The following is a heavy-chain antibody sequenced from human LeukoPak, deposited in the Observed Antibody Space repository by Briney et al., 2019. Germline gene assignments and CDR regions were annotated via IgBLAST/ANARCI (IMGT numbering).Heavy chain of an antibody. D-gene: IGHD5/OR15-5a*01. CDR2: IIPIFGTA. CDR3: ATFSTSRDYYYYYMDV. CDR1: GGTFSSYA. V-gene: IGHV1-69*05. J-gene: IGHJ6*03. Sequence: ASVKVSCKASGGTFSSYAISWVRQAPGQGLEWMGGIIPIFGTANYAQKFQGRVTITTDESTSTAHMELSSLRSEDTAVYYCATFSTSRDYYYYYMDVWGKGTTVTVSS.